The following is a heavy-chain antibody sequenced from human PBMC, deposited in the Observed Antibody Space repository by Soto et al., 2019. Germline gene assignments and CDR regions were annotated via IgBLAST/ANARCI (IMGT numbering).Heavy chain of an antibody. V-gene: IGHV4-34*01. J-gene: IGHJ6*02. CDR1: GGTLSGYH. CDR2: IDHSGST. D-gene: IGHD3-10*01. Sequence: PSEILSLTCDVYGGTLSGYHWSWIRQSPGQGLGWIGEIDHSGSTNYNPSLRSRVSISIDTSKKQFSLKLSSVTAADAAVYFCARSLGIGYYYGLDVWGQGTTVTSP. CDR3: ARSLGIGYYYGLDV.